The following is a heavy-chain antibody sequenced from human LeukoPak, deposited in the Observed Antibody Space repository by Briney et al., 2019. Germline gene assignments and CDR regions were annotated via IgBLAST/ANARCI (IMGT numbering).Heavy chain of an antibody. CDR1: GGSFSGYY. Sequence: SETLSLTCAVYGGSFSGYYWSWIRQPPGKGLEWIGEINHSGSTNYNPSLKSRVTISVDTSKNQFSLKLSSVTAADTAVYYCARADTRLDYYDSSGYSPPNFDYWGQGTLVTVSS. V-gene: IGHV4-34*01. D-gene: IGHD3-22*01. CDR2: INHSGST. J-gene: IGHJ4*02. CDR3: ARADTRLDYYDSSGYSPPNFDY.